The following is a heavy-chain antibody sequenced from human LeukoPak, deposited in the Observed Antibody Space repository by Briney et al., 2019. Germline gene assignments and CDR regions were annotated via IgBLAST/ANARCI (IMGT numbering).Heavy chain of an antibody. CDR1: GFTFSSYS. CDR2: ISSSSSTI. J-gene: IGHJ4*02. Sequence: PGGSLRLSCAASGFTFSSYSMNWVRQAPGKGLEWVSYISSSSSTIYYADSVKGRFTISRDNAKNSLYLQMNSLRAEDTAVYYCARDKFLEVLWFGELSPLSSWGQGTLVTVSS. D-gene: IGHD3-10*01. V-gene: IGHV3-48*04. CDR3: ARDKFLEVLWFGELSPLSS.